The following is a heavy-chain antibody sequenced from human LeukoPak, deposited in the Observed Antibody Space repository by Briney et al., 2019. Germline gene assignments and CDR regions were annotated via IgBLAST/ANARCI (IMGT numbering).Heavy chain of an antibody. CDR1: GFTFSSSA. CDR3: AKLGVARYCTGGACPHYYFDY. J-gene: IGHJ4*02. Sequence: PGGSLRLSCVASGFTFSSSAMSWVRQAPGKGLEWVSTISGSGVSTYYADSVKGRFTISRDNSKNALYLQMNSLRADDTAIYYCAKLGVARYCTGGACPHYYFDYWGQGTLVTVSS. D-gene: IGHD2-8*02. CDR2: ISGSGVST. V-gene: IGHV3-23*01.